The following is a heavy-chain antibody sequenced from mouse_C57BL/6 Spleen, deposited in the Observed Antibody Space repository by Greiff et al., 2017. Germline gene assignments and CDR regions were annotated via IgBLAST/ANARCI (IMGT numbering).Heavy chain of an antibody. J-gene: IGHJ1*03. V-gene: IGHV5-4*01. Sequence: EVQGVESGGGLVKPGGSLNSPVQSGFTFSSYAMSWVRQTPEKRLEWVATISDGGSYTYYPDNVKGRFTISRDNAKNNLYLQMSHLKSEDTAMYYCARGFTTVGYFDVWGTGTTVTVSS. CDR2: ISDGGSYT. CDR1: GFTFSSYA. D-gene: IGHD1-1*01. CDR3: ARGFTTVGYFDV.